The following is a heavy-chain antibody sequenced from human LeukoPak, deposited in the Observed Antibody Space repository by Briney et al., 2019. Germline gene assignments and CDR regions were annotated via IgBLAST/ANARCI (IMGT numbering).Heavy chain of an antibody. CDR2: IYHSGNS. CDR1: GYSISSGYY. D-gene: IGHD6-19*01. V-gene: IGHV4-38-2*01. Sequence: AETQSLTCAVSGYSISSGYYWGWVRQPPGKGLELIGSIYHSGNSYYNPSLRSRVTISVDTSKNQFFLQVSSVTAADTAVYSCARRAGSGWPTFDYWGQGTLVTVSS. J-gene: IGHJ4*02. CDR3: ARRAGSGWPTFDY.